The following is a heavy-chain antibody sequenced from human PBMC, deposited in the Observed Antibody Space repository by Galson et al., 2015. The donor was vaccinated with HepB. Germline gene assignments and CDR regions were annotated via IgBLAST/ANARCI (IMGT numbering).Heavy chain of an antibody. D-gene: IGHD2/OR15-2a*01. CDR2: VSISGSYI. Sequence: SLRLSCAASGFTFSSYSMNWVRQAPGKGLEWVSSVSISGSYIYYADSLKGRFTISRDNAKNSLYLQMNSLRAEDTAVYYCARGSPPQWGTLTTSHTYYFDFWGQGTQVTVSS. CDR1: GFTFSSYS. CDR3: ARGSPPQWGTLTTSHTYYFDF. J-gene: IGHJ4*02. V-gene: IGHV3-21*01.